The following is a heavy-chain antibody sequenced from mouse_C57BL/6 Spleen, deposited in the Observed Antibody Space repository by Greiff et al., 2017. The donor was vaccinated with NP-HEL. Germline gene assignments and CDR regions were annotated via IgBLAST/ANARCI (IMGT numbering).Heavy chain of an antibody. V-gene: IGHV1-54*01. CDR1: GYAFTNYL. CDR3: AGDYDDGFDD. D-gene: IGHD2-4*01. CDR2: INPGSGGT. Sequence: VQLQESGAELVRPGTSVKVSCKASGYAFTNYLIEWVKQRPGQGLEWIGVINPGSGGTNYNEKFKGKATLTADKSSSTAYMQLSSLTSEDSAVYVCAGDYDDGFDDWGTGTTVTVSS. J-gene: IGHJ1*03.